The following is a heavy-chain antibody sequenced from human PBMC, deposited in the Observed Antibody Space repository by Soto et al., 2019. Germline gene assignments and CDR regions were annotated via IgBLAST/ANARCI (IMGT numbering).Heavy chain of an antibody. Sequence: QVQLVESGGGVVQPGRSLRLSCAASGFTFNSYGMHWVRQAPGKGQEWVAVIWYDGSNKYYADYVKGRFTISRDNSENTLYLQLNSLRAEDTAVYYCARDRYSSGWYDLDYWGQGTLVNVSS. CDR1: GFTFNSYG. V-gene: IGHV3-33*01. D-gene: IGHD6-19*01. CDR3: ARDRYSSGWYDLDY. CDR2: IWYDGSNK. J-gene: IGHJ4*02.